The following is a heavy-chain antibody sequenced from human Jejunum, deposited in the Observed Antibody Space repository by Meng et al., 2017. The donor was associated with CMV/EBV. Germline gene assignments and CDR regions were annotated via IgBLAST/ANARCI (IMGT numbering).Heavy chain of an antibody. J-gene: IGHJ3*02. CDR3: AKAFQLLYDALDI. CDR2: ISWNGGSI. CDR1: AFTFDDYA. D-gene: IGHD2-2*02. Sequence: ASAFTFDDYAMHWVRQAPGKGLEWVSSISWNGGSIGYADSVKGRFTISRDNAKNSLFLQMNSLRPEDTALYYCAKAFQLLYDALDIWGQGTMVTVSS. V-gene: IGHV3-9*01.